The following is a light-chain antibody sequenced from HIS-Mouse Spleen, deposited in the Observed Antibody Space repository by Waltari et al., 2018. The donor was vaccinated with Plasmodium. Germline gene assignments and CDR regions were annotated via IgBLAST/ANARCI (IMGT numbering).Light chain of an antibody. J-gene: IGLJ3*02. CDR1: ALPKQY. V-gene: IGLV3-25*03. Sequence: SYELTQPPSVSVSPGQTARITCSGDALPKQYAYWYQQKPGQAPVLVIYKDSERPSGIPERVSGSSSGTTVTLTISVVQAEDEADYYCQSADSSGTPNWVFGGGTKLTVL. CDR3: QSADSSGTPNWV. CDR2: KDS.